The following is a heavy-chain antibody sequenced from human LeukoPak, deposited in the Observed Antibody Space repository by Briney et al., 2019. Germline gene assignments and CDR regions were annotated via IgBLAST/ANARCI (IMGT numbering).Heavy chain of an antibody. J-gene: IGHJ4*02. D-gene: IGHD1-26*01. CDR3: ARDRHSGSYYGYFDD. CDR1: GFTFSSYS. Sequence: PGGSLRLSCAASGFTFSSYSMNWVRQAPGKGLEWVAAVSYDGSNQYYADSVKGRFTISRDESKNTLHLQMNSLRAEDTAVYYCARDRHSGSYYGYFDDWGQGTLVTVSS. V-gene: IGHV3-30*03. CDR2: VSYDGSNQ.